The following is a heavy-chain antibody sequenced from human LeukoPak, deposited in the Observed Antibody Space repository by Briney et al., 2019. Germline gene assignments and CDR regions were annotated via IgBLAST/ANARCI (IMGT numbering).Heavy chain of an antibody. D-gene: IGHD2-15*01. CDR2: INAFGAST. Sequence: GGSLRLSCAASGFTFSGYAMSWVRQAPGKGLEWVSSINAFGASTYYADSVKGRFTISRDNSKNTLYVQMNSLRAEDTAVYYCAKVALGYRSGSACYYFDYGGQGTLVTVSS. J-gene: IGHJ4*02. CDR1: GFTFSGYA. V-gene: IGHV3-23*01. CDR3: AKVALGYRSGSACYYFDY.